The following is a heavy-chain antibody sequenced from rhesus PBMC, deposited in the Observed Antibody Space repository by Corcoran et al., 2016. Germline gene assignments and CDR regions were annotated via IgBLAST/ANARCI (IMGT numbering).Heavy chain of an antibody. CDR2: ISPYNGNK. J-gene: IGHJ4*01. CDR1: GYPFTSYH. Sequence: QVQLVQSGAEIKQPGASVKLSCKASGYPFTSYHMHWVRQAPGQGLEWIGLISPYNGNKGYEQNFQGRVTITTDTSTSTGYMELSSLRSEDTAVYYCTRGVGTVTFDYWGQGVLVTVSS. CDR3: TRGVGTVTFDY. V-gene: IGHV1-180*01. D-gene: IGHD5-24*01.